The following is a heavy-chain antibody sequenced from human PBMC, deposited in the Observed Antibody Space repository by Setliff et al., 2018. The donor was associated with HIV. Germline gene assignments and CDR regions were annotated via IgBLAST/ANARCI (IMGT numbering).Heavy chain of an antibody. J-gene: IGHJ4*02. Sequence: SETLSLTCTVSGDSISSGNFFRSWIRQSPGKGLEWIGYVYFSGSATHNPSLKSPVSISVDTSKNQFHLTLSSVTAADTAVYYCARGRVFCNGDSCYHFDFWGQGILVTVSS. D-gene: IGHD2-15*01. CDR1: GDSISSGNFF. CDR2: VYFSGSA. V-gene: IGHV4-30-4*01. CDR3: ARGRVFCNGDSCYHFDF.